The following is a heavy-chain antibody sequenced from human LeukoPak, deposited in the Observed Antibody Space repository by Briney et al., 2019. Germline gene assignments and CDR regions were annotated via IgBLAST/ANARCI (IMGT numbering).Heavy chain of an antibody. J-gene: IGHJ4*02. CDR3: ARVGQYSSGWYSEDFDY. Sequence: ASVKVSCKASGYTFTRYYMHWVRQAPGQALEWMGRINPNSGGTNYVQKFQGRVTMTSETSISTAYMELSRLRSDDTAVYYCARVGQYSSGWYSEDFDYWGQGTLVTVSS. D-gene: IGHD6-19*01. CDR2: INPNSGGT. V-gene: IGHV1-2*06. CDR1: GYTFTRYY.